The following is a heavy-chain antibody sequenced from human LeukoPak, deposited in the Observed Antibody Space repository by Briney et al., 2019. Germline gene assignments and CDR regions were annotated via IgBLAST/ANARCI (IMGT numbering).Heavy chain of an antibody. V-gene: IGHV1-69*02. Sequence: SVKVSCKASGGTFSSYTISWVRQAPGQGLEWMGRIIPILGIANYAQKFQGRVTITADKSTSTAYMELSSLRSEDTAVYYCARGGPGYAFDIWGQGTMVSVSS. J-gene: IGHJ3*02. CDR2: IIPILGIA. CDR1: GGTFSSYT. CDR3: ARGGPGYAFDI.